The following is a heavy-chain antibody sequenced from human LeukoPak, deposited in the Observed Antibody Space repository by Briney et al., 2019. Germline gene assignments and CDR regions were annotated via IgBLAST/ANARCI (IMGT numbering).Heavy chain of an antibody. CDR2: IYYSGST. CDR3: ARVPYYYDSSGYYSVFDY. V-gene: IGHV4-59*01. Sequence: PSETLSLTCTVSGGSISSYYWSWIRQPQGKGLEWIGYIYYSGSTNYNPSLKSRVTISVDTSKNQFSLKLSSVTAADTAVYYCARVPYYYDSSGYYSVFDYWGQGTLVTVSS. CDR1: GGSISSYY. D-gene: IGHD3-22*01. J-gene: IGHJ4*02.